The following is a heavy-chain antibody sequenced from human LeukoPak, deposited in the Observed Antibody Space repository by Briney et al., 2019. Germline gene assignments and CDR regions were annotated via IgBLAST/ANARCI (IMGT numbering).Heavy chain of an antibody. D-gene: IGHD3-10*01. V-gene: IGHV1-69*05. CDR1: GGTFSSYA. Sequence: SVKVSCKASGGTFSSYAISWVRQAPGQGVEWMGRIISIFGTANYEQKFQGRVTITTDEYTSTAYMELSSLRSEDTAAYYCASGGTPYYYGSGTAWFDPWDQGTLVTVSS. CDR3: ASGGTPYYYGSGTAWFDP. J-gene: IGHJ5*02. CDR2: IISIFGTA.